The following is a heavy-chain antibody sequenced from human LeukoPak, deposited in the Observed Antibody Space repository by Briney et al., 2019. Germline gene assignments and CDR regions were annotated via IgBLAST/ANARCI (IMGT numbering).Heavy chain of an antibody. J-gene: IGHJ6*02. D-gene: IGHD6-19*01. CDR3: AKANNVAVADSEPGMDV. Sequence: PSGGSLRLSCAASGFTFSSYAMSWVRQAPGKGLEWVSAISGSGGSTYYADSVKGRFTISRDNSKNTLYLQMNSLRAEDTAVYYCAKANNVAVADSEPGMDVWGQGTTVTVSS. CDR2: ISGSGGST. V-gene: IGHV3-23*01. CDR1: GFTFSSYA.